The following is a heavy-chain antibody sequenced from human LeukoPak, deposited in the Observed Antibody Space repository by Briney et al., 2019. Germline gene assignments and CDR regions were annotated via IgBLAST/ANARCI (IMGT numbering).Heavy chain of an antibody. CDR3: ARAHEVGDY. J-gene: IGHJ4*02. CDR1: GFTFSSYS. Sequence: PGGSLRLSCAASGFTFSSYSMHWVREAPGKGLEWVSSISSSSSYIYYSDSVKGRFTISRDNDKNSLYLQMNSLRAEDTAVYYCARAHEVGDYWGQGTLVTVSS. D-gene: IGHD1-26*01. CDR2: ISSSSSYI. V-gene: IGHV3-21*01.